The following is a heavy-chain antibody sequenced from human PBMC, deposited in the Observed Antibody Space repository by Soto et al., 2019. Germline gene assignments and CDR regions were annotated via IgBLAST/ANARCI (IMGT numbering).Heavy chain of an antibody. CDR2: INHSGST. CDR1: GGSFSGYY. CDR3: ARATGDY. D-gene: IGHD4-4*01. V-gene: IGHV4-34*01. Sequence: SETLSLTCAVYGGSFSGYYWSWIRQPPGKGLEWIGEINHSGSTNYNPSLKSRVTISVDTSKNQFSLKLSSVTAADTAVYYCARATGDYWGQGTLVTVSS. J-gene: IGHJ4*02.